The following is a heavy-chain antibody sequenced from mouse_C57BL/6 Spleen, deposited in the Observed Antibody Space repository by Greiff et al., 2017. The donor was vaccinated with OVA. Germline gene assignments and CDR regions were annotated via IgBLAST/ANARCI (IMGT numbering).Heavy chain of an antibody. CDR1: GYTFTSYW. CDR3: ARGGNYWYFDV. D-gene: IGHD2-1*01. V-gene: IGHV1-61*01. J-gene: IGHJ1*03. Sequence: QVQLQQSGAELVRPGSSVKLSCKASGYTFTSYWMDWVKQRPGQGLEWIGNIYPSDSETHYNQKFKDKATLTVDKSSSTAYMQLSSLTSEDSAVYYSARGGNYWYFDVWGTGTTVTVSS. CDR2: IYPSDSET.